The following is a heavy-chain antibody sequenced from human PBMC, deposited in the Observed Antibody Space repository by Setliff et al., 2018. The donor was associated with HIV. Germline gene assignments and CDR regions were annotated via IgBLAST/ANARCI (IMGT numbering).Heavy chain of an antibody. CDR2: IYYSGST. CDR3: ARVKSGTLGGYVDY. Sequence: PSETLSLTCTVSGGSISSSSYYWGWIRQPPGKGLEWIGSIYYSGSTYYNPSLKSRVTISVDTSKNQFSLRLSSVTAADTAVYFCARVKSGTLGGYVDYWGQGTQVTVSS. CDR1: GGSISSSSYY. J-gene: IGHJ4*02. V-gene: IGHV4-39*07. D-gene: IGHD3-16*01.